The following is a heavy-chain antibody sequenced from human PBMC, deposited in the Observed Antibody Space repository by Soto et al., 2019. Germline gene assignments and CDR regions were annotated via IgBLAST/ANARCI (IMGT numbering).Heavy chain of an antibody. J-gene: IGHJ5*02. CDR3: TRATSGSFGNWFDP. D-gene: IGHD3-10*01. V-gene: IGHV4-34*01. Sequence: PSETLSLTCAVYGGSFSGYYWSWIRQPPGKGLEWIGEINHSGSTNYNPSLKGRVTISVDTSKNQFSLELRAVTAADTSVYYCTRATSGSFGNWFDPWGQGLLVTVSS. CDR2: INHSGST. CDR1: GGSFSGYY.